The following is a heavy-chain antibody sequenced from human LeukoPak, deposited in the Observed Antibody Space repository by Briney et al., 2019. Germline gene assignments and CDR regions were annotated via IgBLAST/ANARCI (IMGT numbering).Heavy chain of an antibody. D-gene: IGHD3-22*01. CDR1: GFTFTNFY. CDR3: ARDRYYDIDY. Sequence: GGSLRLSCAASGFTFTNFYMRWVRQAPGKGLEWVANIKRDGSETYYVDSVKGRFTISRDNAKNSLYLQMNSLRDEDTAVYCCARDRYYDIDYWGQGTLVTVSS. CDR2: IKRDGSET. J-gene: IGHJ4*02. V-gene: IGHV3-7*01.